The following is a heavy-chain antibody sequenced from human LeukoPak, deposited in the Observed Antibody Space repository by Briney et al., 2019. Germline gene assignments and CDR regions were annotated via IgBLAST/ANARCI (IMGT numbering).Heavy chain of an antibody. V-gene: IGHV4-61*08. CDR1: GGSISSGGYY. CDR3: SGGNSDFDY. CDR2: IYYSGST. J-gene: IGHJ4*02. D-gene: IGHD4-23*01. Sequence: SETLSLTCAASGGSISSGGYYWSWIRQPPGKGLEWIGYIYYSGSTNYNPSLKSRVTISVDTSKNQFSLKLSSVTAADTAVYYCSGGNSDFDYWGQGTLVTVSS.